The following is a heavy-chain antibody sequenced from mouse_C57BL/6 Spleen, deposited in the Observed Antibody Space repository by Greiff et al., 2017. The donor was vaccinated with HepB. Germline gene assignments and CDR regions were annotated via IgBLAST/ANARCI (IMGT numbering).Heavy chain of an antibody. CDR1: GYTFTSYW. Sequence: VQLQQPGAELVKPGASVKLSCKASGYTFTSYWMQWVNQRPGQGLEWIGEIDPSDSYTNYNQKFKGKATLTVDTSSSTAYMQLSSLTSEDSAVYYCARGYYGSSYLWFAYWGQGTLVTVSA. CDR2: IDPSDSYT. V-gene: IGHV1-50*01. D-gene: IGHD1-1*01. J-gene: IGHJ3*01. CDR3: ARGYYGSSYLWFAY.